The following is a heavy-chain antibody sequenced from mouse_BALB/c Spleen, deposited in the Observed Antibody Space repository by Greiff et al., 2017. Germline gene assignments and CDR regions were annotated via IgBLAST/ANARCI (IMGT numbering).Heavy chain of an antibody. J-gene: IGHJ3*01. D-gene: IGHD4-1*01. CDR2: IDPANGNT. V-gene: IGHV14-3*02. CDR3: ARSWDEDWFAY. Sequence: EVQLQQSGAELVKPGASVKLSCTASGFNIKDTYMHWVKQRPEQGLEWIGRIDPANGNTKYDPKFQGKATITADTSSNTAYLQLSSLTSEDTAVYYCARSWDEDWFAYWGQGTLVTVSA. CDR1: GFNIKDTY.